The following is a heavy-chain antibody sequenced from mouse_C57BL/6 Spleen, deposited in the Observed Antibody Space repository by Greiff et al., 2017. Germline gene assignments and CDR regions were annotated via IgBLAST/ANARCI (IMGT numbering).Heavy chain of an antibody. CDR2: IYPRSGNT. Sequence: QFQLQQSGAELARPGASVKLSCKASGYTFTSYGISWVKQRTGQGLEWIGEIYPRSGNTYYNEKFKGKATLTADKSSSTAYMELRSLTSEDSAVYFCATSHYYGSSYDYFDYWGQGTTLTVSS. CDR1: GYTFTSYG. D-gene: IGHD1-1*01. CDR3: ATSHYYGSSYDYFDY. V-gene: IGHV1-81*01. J-gene: IGHJ2*01.